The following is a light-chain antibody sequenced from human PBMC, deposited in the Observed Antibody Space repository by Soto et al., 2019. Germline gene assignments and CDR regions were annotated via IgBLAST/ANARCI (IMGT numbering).Light chain of an antibody. CDR1: QSVSSY. Sequence: EIVLTQSPATLSLSPGERATLSCRASQSVSSYLLGYQQKPGQAPRLLIYDASNRATGIPARFSGSGSETDFTLTISSLEPEDCAVYYCQHRMNWPLTFGQGTRLEIK. CDR3: QHRMNWPLT. V-gene: IGKV3-11*01. J-gene: IGKJ5*01. CDR2: DAS.